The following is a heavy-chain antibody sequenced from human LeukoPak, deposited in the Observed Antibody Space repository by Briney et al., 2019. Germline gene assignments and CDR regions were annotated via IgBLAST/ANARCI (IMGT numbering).Heavy chain of an antibody. CDR2: FYQSGIF. CDR1: GYSITSGYH. Sequence: SETLSLTCTVSGYSITSGYHWGWIRQPPDKGLEWIGNFYQSGIFNYNPSLKSRVTISVDASKNQFSLKLSSVTAADTAVYYCAKPAYAGYYYYMDVWGKGTTVTVSS. J-gene: IGHJ6*03. D-gene: IGHD3-16*01. CDR3: AKPAYAGYYYYMDV. V-gene: IGHV4-38-2*02.